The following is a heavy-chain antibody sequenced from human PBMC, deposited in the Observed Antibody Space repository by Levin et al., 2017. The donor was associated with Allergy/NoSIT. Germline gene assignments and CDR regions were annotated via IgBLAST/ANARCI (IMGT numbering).Heavy chain of an antibody. Sequence: SQTLSLTCTVSGGSISSSSYYWGWIRQPPGKGLEWIGSIYYSGSTYYNPSLTSRVTISVDTSKNQISLKLSSVTAADTAVYYCARAGGPVGWSGYYTGSPYFDYWGQGTLVTVSS. D-gene: IGHD3-3*01. CDR1: GGSISSSSYY. CDR2: IYYSGST. V-gene: IGHV4-39*07. CDR3: ARAGGPVGWSGYYTGSPYFDY. J-gene: IGHJ4*02.